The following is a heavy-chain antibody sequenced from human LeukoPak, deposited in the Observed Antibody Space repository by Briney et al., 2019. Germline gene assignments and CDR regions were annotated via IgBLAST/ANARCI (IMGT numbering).Heavy chain of an antibody. V-gene: IGHV4-34*09. J-gene: IGHJ4*02. CDR1: GGSFSGYY. CDR3: ASKVINFDY. D-gene: IGHD3-10*01. Sequence: SSETLSLTCAVYGGSFSGYYWSWIRQPPGKGLEWIGEINHSGSTNYNPSLKSRVTISVDTSKNQFSLKLSSVTAADTAVYYCASKVINFDYWGQGTLVTVSS. CDR2: INHSGST.